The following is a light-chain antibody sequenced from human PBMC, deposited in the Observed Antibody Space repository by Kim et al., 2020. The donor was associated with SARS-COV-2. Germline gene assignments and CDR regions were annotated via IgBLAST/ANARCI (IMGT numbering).Light chain of an antibody. Sequence: SSVGDRAAITGRARQSITNSLAGNHQKPGKAPRLLIYAASALRSGVPSRFSGSGSGTDFTLPSNSLQPEDVATYYCQKCSGAPWTFGQGTKVDSK. CDR1: QSITNS. V-gene: IGKV1-27*01. CDR2: AAS. J-gene: IGKJ1*01. CDR3: QKCSGAPWT.